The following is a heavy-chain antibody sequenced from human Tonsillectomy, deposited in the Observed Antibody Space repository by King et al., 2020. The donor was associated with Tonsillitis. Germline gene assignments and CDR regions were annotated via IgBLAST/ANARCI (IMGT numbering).Heavy chain of an antibody. CDR2: ISYDGSDK. CDR3: ARVRGGNYYYYYGMDV. Sequence: VQLVESGGGVVQPGRSLRLSCAASGFTFSSYAMHWVRQAPGKGLEWVAVISYDGSDKYYADSVKGRFTISRDNSKNTLYLQMNSLRAEDKTVYYCARVRGGNYYYYYGMDVWGKGTTVTVSS. D-gene: IGHD4-23*01. CDR1: GFTFSSYA. V-gene: IGHV3-30-3*01. J-gene: IGHJ6*04.